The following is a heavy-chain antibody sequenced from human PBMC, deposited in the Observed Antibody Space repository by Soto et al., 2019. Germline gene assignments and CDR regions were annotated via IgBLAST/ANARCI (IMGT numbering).Heavy chain of an antibody. Sequence: SEPLSLTCTVSGGSISSGGYYWSWIRQHPRKGLEWIGYIYYSGSTYYNPSLKSRVTISVDTSKNQFSLKLSSVTAADTAVYYCARDDKRNPTTGRFDPWGQGTLVTVSS. CDR2: IYYSGST. V-gene: IGHV4-31*03. CDR1: GGSISSGGYY. J-gene: IGHJ5*02. CDR3: ARDDKRNPTTGRFDP. D-gene: IGHD4-4*01.